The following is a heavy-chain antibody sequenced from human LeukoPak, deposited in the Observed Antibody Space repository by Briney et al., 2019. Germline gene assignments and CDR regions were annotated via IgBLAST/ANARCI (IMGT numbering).Heavy chain of an antibody. CDR3: AKDLPHPYYYDSSGYLDY. D-gene: IGHD3-22*01. CDR1: GFTFSSYA. V-gene: IGHV3-23*01. Sequence: GGSLRLSCAASGFTFSSYAMSWVRQAPGKGLEWVSAISGSGGSTYYADSVKGRFTISRDNSKNTLYLQMNSLRAEDTAVYYCAKDLPHPYYYDSSGYLDYWGQGTLVTVSS. CDR2: ISGSGGST. J-gene: IGHJ4*02.